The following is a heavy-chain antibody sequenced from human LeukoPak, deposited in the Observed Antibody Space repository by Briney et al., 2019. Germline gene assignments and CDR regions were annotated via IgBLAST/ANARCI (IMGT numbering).Heavy chain of an antibody. CDR3: ARHDLGATWI. CDR2: ISSSSSYI. CDR1: GFTFSSYS. D-gene: IGHD1-26*01. V-gene: IGHV3-21*01. Sequence: GGSLRLSCAASGFTFSSYSMNWVRQAPGKGLEWVSSISSSSSYIYYAGSVKGRFTISRDNAKNSLYLQMNSLRAEDTAVYYCARHDLGATWIWGQGTLVTVSS. J-gene: IGHJ4*02.